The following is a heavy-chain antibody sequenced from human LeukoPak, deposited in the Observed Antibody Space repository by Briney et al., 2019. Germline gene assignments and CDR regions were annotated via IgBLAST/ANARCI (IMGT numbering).Heavy chain of an antibody. CDR2: IYYSGST. J-gene: IGHJ4*02. Sequence: GSLRLSCAASGFTVSNNYTSWVRQAPGKGLEWIGYIYYSGSTNYNPSLKSRVTISVDTSKNQFSLKLSSVTAADTAVYYCARESRYGGNSHWGQGTLVTVSS. V-gene: IGHV4-59*02. CDR3: ARESRYGGNSH. D-gene: IGHD4-23*01. CDR1: GFTVSNNY.